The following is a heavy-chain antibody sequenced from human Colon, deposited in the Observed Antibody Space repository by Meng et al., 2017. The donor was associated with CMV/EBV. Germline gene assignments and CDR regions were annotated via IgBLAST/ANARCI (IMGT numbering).Heavy chain of an antibody. Sequence: GESLKISCVVSGISVSGNYMTWVRQAPGKGLEWLSVIYSTGRTFYADSLKGRFTISRDDARNSLFLQMNSLSVEDTAVYYCARDQYTAMVKDGMDVWGQGTTVTVSS. CDR3: ARDQYTAMVKDGMDV. J-gene: IGHJ6*02. V-gene: IGHV3-53*01. CDR2: IYSTGRT. D-gene: IGHD5-18*01. CDR1: GISVSGNY.